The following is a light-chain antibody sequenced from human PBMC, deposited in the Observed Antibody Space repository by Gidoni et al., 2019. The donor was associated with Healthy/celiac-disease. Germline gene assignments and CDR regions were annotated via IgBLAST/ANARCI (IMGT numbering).Light chain of an antibody. J-gene: IGLJ3*02. V-gene: IGLV3-21*04. CDR2: YDS. CDR1: NIGSKS. CDR3: QVWDSSSDHWV. Sequence: SYVLPQPPPVSVAPGKTARITCGGNNIGSKSVHWYQQKPGQAPVLVIDYDSDRPSGIPERFSGSNSGNTATLTISRVEAGDEADYYCQVWDSSSDHWVLGGGTKLTVL.